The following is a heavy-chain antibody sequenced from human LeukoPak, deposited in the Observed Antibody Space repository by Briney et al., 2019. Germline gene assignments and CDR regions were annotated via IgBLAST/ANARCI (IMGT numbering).Heavy chain of an antibody. Sequence: PSETLSLTCSVSGGSISSYYWTWIRQPPGKGLEWIGYIYYSGSTNYNPSLRSRVTISVDTSKNQFSLKLSSVTAADTAVYYCARKGVGGYSYGFDYWGQGTLVTVSS. D-gene: IGHD5-18*01. CDR1: GGSISSYY. CDR2: IYYSGST. V-gene: IGHV4-59*12. CDR3: ARKGVGGYSYGFDY. J-gene: IGHJ4*02.